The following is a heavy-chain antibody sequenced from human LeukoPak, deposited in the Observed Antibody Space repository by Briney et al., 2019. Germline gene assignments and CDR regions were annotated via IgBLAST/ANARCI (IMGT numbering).Heavy chain of an antibody. CDR3: ASLVTNYYYYGMDV. D-gene: IGHD5-18*01. V-gene: IGHV4-34*01. CDR2: INHSGST. J-gene: IGHJ6*02. Sequence: SETLSLTCAVYGGSFSGYYWSWIRQPPGNGLEWIGEINHSGSTNYNPSLKSRVTISVDTSKNQFSLKLSSVTAADTAVYYCASLVTNYYYYGMDVWGQGTTVTVSS. CDR1: GGSFSGYY.